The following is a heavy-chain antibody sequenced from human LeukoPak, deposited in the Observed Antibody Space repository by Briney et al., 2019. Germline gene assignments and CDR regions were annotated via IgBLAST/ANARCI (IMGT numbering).Heavy chain of an antibody. CDR2: IYYTGSA. V-gene: IGHV4-59*11. J-gene: IGHJ4*02. D-gene: IGHD6-13*01. Sequence: SETLSLTCTVSGGSINNHYGNWVRQPQGKGLEWIGYIYYTGSATYNPSLSSRVTISVDTSNNQFSLKLTSVTAADTAVYYCARGRLSGSSHFDSWGQGTLVTVSS. CDR3: ARGRLSGSSHFDS. CDR1: GGSINNHY.